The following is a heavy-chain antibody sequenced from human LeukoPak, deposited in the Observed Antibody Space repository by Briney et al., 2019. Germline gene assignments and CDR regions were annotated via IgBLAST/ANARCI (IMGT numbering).Heavy chain of an antibody. CDR2: LSGSGDST. V-gene: IGHV3-23*01. CDR1: GFTFSSSA. D-gene: IGHD2-15*01. J-gene: IGHJ6*03. Sequence: GGSLRLSCAASGFTFSSSAMTWVRQAPEKGLEWVSTLSGSGDSTYYADSVKGRFTISRDNSKNTLYLQMNSLRAEDTAVYYCARDLKLGYCSGGGCSELYHYYMDVWGKGTTVTVSS. CDR3: ARDLKLGYCSGGGCSELYHYYMDV.